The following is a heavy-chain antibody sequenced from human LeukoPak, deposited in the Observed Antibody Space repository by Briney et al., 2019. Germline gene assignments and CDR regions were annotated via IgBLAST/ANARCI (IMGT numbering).Heavy chain of an antibody. CDR2: IIPILGIA. CDR3: ARDKFMATISWGISENHDY. V-gene: IGHV1-69*04. D-gene: IGHD5-24*01. CDR1: GGTFSSYA. J-gene: IGHJ4*02. Sequence: GASVKVSCKASGGTFSSYAISWVRQAPGQGLEWMGRIIPILGIANYAQKFQGRVTITADKSTSTAYMELSSLRSEDTAVYYCARDKFMATISWGISENHDYWGQGTLVTVSS.